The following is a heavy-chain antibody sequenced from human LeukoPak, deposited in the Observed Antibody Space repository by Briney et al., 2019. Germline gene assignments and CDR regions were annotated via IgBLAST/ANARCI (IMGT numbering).Heavy chain of an antibody. J-gene: IGHJ6*04. CDR2: ISSSGSTI. D-gene: IGHD3-10*01. V-gene: IGHV3-48*03. CDR3: ARFYGSGSYYIIHYGMDV. CDR1: GFTFSSYE. Sequence: GGSLRLSCAASGFTFSSYEMNWVRQAPGKGLEWVSYISSSGSTIYYADSVKGRFTISRDNAKNSLYLQMNSLRAEDTAVYYCARFYGSGSYYIIHYGMDVWGKGTTVTVSS.